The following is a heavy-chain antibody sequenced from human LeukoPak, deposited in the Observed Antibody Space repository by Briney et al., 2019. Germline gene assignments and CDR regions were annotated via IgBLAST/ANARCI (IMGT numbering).Heavy chain of an antibody. D-gene: IGHD5-18*01. CDR1: GGTFSSYA. CDR3: ARRDGRGYSYGFDY. V-gene: IGHV1-69*04. J-gene: IGHJ4*02. CDR2: IIPILGIA. Sequence: SVKVSCKASGGTFSSYAISWVRQAPGQGLEWMGRIIPILGIANYAQKFQGRVTITADKSTSTAYMGLSSLRSEDTAVYYCARRDGRGYSYGFDYWGQGTLVTVSS.